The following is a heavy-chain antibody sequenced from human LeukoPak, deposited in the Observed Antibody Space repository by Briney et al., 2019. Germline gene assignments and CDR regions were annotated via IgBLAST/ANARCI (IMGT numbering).Heavy chain of an antibody. CDR3: ARVSEVYAISVLN. D-gene: IGHD2-8*01. Sequence: GGSLRLSCAASGFTFSSYAMTWVRQAPGKGLQWVSAVSGSGAHTYYADSVKGRFTISRDNSRDTLYLQMNSLRAEDTAVYYCARVSEVYAISVLNWGQGTLVTVSS. J-gene: IGHJ4*02. V-gene: IGHV3-23*01. CDR1: GFTFSSYA. CDR2: VSGSGAHT.